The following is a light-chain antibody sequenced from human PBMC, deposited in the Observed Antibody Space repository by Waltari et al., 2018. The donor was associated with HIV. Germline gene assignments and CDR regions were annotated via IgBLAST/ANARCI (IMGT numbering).Light chain of an antibody. Sequence: HSALTQPASVSGSPGQSITIFCIGTSSEISASKFFAWYQQHPGKAPKLIVYGVSNRPSDVSARFSGSKSGNTASLTISGLQDDDESDYYCSSYTTTGTLVFGSGTKVTVL. J-gene: IGLJ1*01. V-gene: IGLV2-14*03. CDR2: GVS. CDR1: SSEISASKF. CDR3: SSYTTTGTLV.